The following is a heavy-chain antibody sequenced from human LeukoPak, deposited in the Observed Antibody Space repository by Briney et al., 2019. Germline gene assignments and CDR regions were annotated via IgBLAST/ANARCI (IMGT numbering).Heavy chain of an antibody. D-gene: IGHD3-16*01. CDR2: IIPILGIA. V-gene: IGHV1-69*04. CDR3: ARGSPHFDTVWGSPLWDI. CDR1: GGTFSSYA. J-gene: IGHJ3*02. Sequence: GASVKVSCKASGGTFSSYAISWVRQAPGQGLEWMGRIIPILGIANYAQKFQGRVTITADKSTSTAYMELSRLRSDDTAVYYCARGSPHFDTVWGSPLWDIWGQGTVVTVSS.